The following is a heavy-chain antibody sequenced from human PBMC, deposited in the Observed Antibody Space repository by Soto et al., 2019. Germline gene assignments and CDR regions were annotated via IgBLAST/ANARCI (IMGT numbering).Heavy chain of an antibody. CDR2: ISGSGGST. J-gene: IGHJ6*03. Sequence: GGSLRLSCAASGFTFSSYAMSWVRQAPGKGLEWVSAISGSGGSTYYADSVKGRFTISRDNSKNTLYLQMNSLRAKDTAVYYCASARISYYYYMDVWGKGTTVTVSS. V-gene: IGHV3-23*01. CDR1: GFTFSSYA. CDR3: ASARISYYYYMDV.